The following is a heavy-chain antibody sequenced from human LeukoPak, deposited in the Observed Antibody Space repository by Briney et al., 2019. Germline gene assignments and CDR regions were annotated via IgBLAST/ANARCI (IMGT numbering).Heavy chain of an antibody. CDR1: GGSISSYY. V-gene: IGHV4-59*01. CDR3: ARAGYNFATGYHFDY. J-gene: IGHJ4*02. D-gene: IGHD1-1*01. Sequence: SETLSLTCTVSGGSISSYYWTWVRQPPGKGLEWIGFIYYSGNTTYNPSLKSRVTISVDTSKNQFSLKLSSVTAADTAVYYCARAGYNFATGYHFDYWGQGTLVTVPS. CDR2: IYYSGNT.